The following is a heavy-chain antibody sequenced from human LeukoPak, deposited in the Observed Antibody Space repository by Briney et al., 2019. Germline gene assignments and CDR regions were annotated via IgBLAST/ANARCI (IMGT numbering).Heavy chain of an antibody. CDR3: ARGPVRGFYVGRGFIQH. CDR1: GGTFSSYA. CDR2: IIPIFGTA. J-gene: IGHJ1*01. V-gene: IGHV1-69*05. D-gene: IGHD3-10*01. Sequence: SVKVSCKASGGTFSSYAISWVRQAPGQGLEWMGGIIPIFGTANYAQKFQGRVTITTDESTSTAYMELSSRRSEDTAVYYCARGPVRGFYVGRGFIQHWGQGTLVTVSS.